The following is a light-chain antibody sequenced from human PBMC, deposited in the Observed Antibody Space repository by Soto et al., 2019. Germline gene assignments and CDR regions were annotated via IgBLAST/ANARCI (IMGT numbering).Light chain of an antibody. Sequence: DIQMTQSPSSLSASVGDRVTLTCRASQSINGNLNWYQQKPGKAPKLLIYAASTLQGGVPSRFSGSGSGTYFTLTISSLQPEDFATYYCQHIYSIPITFGQGTRLEIK. CDR1: QSINGN. CDR3: QHIYSIPIT. J-gene: IGKJ5*01. V-gene: IGKV1-39*01. CDR2: AAS.